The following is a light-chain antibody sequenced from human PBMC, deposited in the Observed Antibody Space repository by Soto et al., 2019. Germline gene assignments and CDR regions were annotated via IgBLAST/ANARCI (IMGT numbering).Light chain of an antibody. Sequence: DIVMTQSPLSLPVTPGEPAFISCRSSQSLLHSNGYKYLHWYLXKPGQSXXLXIYMGSKRASGVPDRFSGSGSGTVFTLEISSVEAADVGFYYCMQALETPPFTFGQGTRLEIK. CDR3: MQALETPPFT. CDR2: MGS. J-gene: IGKJ5*01. V-gene: IGKV2-28*01. CDR1: QSLLHSNGYKY.